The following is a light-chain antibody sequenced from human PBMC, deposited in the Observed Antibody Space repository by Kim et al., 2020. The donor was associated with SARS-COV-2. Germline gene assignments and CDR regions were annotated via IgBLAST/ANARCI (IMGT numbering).Light chain of an antibody. J-gene: IGLJ2*01. CDR2: DVT. V-gene: IGLV2-11*01. CDR1: SSDIGAYNY. Sequence: QSALTQPRSVSGSPGQSVTISCTGTSSDIGAYNYVSWYQQHPGKAPKLMIYDVTERPSGVPDRFSGSKSGNTASLTISSLQAEDEADYYCCSYAGSRVFGGGTQLTVL. CDR3: CSYAGSRV.